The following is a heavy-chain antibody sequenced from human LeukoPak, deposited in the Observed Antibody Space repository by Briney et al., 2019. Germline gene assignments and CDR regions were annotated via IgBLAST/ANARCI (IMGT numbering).Heavy chain of an antibody. CDR1: GFTFSSYA. CDR2: ISGSGGST. CDR3: AKDLTYQLLVDNAFDI. Sequence: GRSLRLSCAASGFTFSSYAMSGVRQARGKGLEWVSAISGSGGSTYYADSVKGRFTISRDNSKNTLYLQMNSLRAEDTAVYYCAKDLTYQLLVDNAFDIWGQGTMVTVSS. J-gene: IGHJ3*02. D-gene: IGHD2-2*01. V-gene: IGHV3-23*01.